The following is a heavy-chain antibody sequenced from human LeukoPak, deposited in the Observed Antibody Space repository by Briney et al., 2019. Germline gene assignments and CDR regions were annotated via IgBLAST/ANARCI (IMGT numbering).Heavy chain of an antibody. CDR1: GFSVRTTY. J-gene: IGHJ4*02. Sequence: GGSLRLSCAVSGFSVRTTYMSWVRQSPGKGLEWVSVLYTGGGTDHADSVKGRFTISRDNSKNTLSLQMNSLRVEDTGIYYCTRSGYRHPYHFDSWGQGTLVTVSS. CDR3: TRSGYRHPYHFDS. D-gene: IGHD3-22*01. CDR2: LYTGGGT. V-gene: IGHV3-53*01.